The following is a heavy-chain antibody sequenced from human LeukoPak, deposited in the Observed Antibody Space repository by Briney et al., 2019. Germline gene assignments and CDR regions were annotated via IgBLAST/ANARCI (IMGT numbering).Heavy chain of an antibody. J-gene: IGHJ6*02. CDR3: AREYDSSGYYSWYYYGMDV. D-gene: IGHD3-22*01. V-gene: IGHV3-30-3*01. CDR1: GFTFSSYA. CDR2: ISYDGSNK. Sequence: PGRSLRLSCAASGFTFSSYAMHWVRQAPGKGLEWVAVISYDGSNKYYADSVKGRFTISRDNSKNTLYLQMNSPGAEDTAVYYCAREYDSSGYYSWYYYGMDVWGQGTTVTVSS.